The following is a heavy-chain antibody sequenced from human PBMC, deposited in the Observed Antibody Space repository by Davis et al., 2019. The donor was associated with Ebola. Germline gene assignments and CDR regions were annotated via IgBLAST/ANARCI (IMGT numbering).Heavy chain of an antibody. CDR1: GFTVSRDY. J-gene: IGHJ4*02. Sequence: LSLTCVASGFTVSRDYMSWVRQAPGKGLEWVSVIYSGGSTYYADSVKGRFTISRHSSENTVFLQMNSLRPDDTAVYYCARDPPQSGGYVWGQGTLVTVSS. V-gene: IGHV3-53*04. CDR2: IYSGGST. CDR3: ARDPPQSGGYV. D-gene: IGHD5-12*01.